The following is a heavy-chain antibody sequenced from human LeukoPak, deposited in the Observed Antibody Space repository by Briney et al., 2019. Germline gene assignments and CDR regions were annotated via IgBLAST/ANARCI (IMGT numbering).Heavy chain of an antibody. CDR1: GGSFSGYY. CDR3: AREGMVVAAVDY. V-gene: IGHV4-34*01. D-gene: IGHD2-15*01. CDR2: INHSGST. J-gene: IGHJ4*02. Sequence: SETLSLTCAVYGGSFSGYYWSWIRQPPGKGLEWIGEINHSGSTNYNPSLKGRVTISVDTSKNQFSLKLSSVTAADTAVYYCAREGMVVAAVDYWGQGTLVTVSS.